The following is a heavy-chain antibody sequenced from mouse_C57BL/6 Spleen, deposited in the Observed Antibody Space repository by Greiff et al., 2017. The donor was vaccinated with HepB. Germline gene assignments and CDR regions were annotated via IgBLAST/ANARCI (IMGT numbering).Heavy chain of an antibody. Sequence: VKLQQSGAELVKPGASVKMSCKASGYTFTSYWITWVKQRPGQGLEWIGDIYPGSGSTNYNEKFKSKATLTVDTSSSTAYMQLSSLTSEDSAVYYCARRGITTGAMDYWGQGTSVTVSS. CDR2: IYPGSGST. V-gene: IGHV1-55*01. D-gene: IGHD1-1*01. CDR1: GYTFTSYW. CDR3: ARRGITTGAMDY. J-gene: IGHJ4*01.